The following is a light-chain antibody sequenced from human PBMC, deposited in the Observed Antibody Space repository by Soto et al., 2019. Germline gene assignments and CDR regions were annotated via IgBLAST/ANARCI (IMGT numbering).Light chain of an antibody. V-gene: IGKV3-20*01. CDR1: QSVISTY. J-gene: IGKJ4*01. Sequence: EIVLTQSPGTLSLSPGERATLSCGASQSVISTYLAWYQQKPGQAPRLLIYGASSRATGIPDRFSGSGSGTDFTLTISRLEPEDFAVYYCQQYGSSTALTFGGGTKVDIK. CDR3: QQYGSSTALT. CDR2: GAS.